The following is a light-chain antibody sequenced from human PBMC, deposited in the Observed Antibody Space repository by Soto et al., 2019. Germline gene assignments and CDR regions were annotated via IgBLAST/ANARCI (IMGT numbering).Light chain of an antibody. V-gene: IGLV2-18*02. Sequence: QSALTQPPSVSGSPGQSVTISCTGTSSDVGSYNRVSWYQQPPGTAPKLMIYEVSNRPSGVPDRFSGSKSGSTASLTISGLQAEDEADCYSSSYTSSSTYVFGTGTKLTVL. CDR1: SSDVGSYNR. CDR3: SSYTSSSTYV. J-gene: IGLJ1*01. CDR2: EVS.